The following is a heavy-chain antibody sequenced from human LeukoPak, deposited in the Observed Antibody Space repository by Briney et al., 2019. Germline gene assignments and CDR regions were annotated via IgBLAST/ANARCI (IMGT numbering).Heavy chain of an antibody. CDR2: ISYDGSNK. D-gene: IGHD3-10*01. CDR3: AKGALFGEYYYGSGSYSPYYFDY. V-gene: IGHV3-30*04. Sequence: GGSPRLSCAASGFTFSSYAMHWVRQAPGKGLEWVAVISYDGSNKYYADSVKGRFTISRDNSKNTLYLQMNSLRAEDTAVYYCAKGALFGEYYYGSGSYSPYYFDYWGQGTLVTVSS. J-gene: IGHJ4*02. CDR1: GFTFSSYA.